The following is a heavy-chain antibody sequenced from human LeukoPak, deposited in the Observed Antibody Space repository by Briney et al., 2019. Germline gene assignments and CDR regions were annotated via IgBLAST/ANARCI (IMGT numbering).Heavy chain of an antibody. D-gene: IGHD4/OR15-4a*01. CDR1: GGSMNNYF. CDR3: GRTPPVFKDSAWCEVWIDR. V-gene: IGHV4-4*07. Sequence: SETLSLTCTVSGGSMNNYFWSWIRQPAGKGLEWIGRTHTTGNTNYNPSLTSRLTMSVAASKHEFSLKLTSVTAAHTAVYFGGRTPPVFKDSAWCEVWIDRWGPGILVTVSS. J-gene: IGHJ5*02. CDR2: THTTGNT.